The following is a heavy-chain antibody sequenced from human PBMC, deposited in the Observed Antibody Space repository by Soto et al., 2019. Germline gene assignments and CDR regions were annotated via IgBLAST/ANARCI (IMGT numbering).Heavy chain of an antibody. CDR2: IKSKTDGGTT. V-gene: IGHV3-15*07. Sequence: EVQLVESGGGLVKPGGSLRLSCVVSDFNFNNAWMNWVRQAPGKGLEWVGRIKSKTDGGTTDYAAPVKCRFIISRDDSKNTLYLQMNSLTTEDTAVYYCATSPGYWESAPFDYWGQGTMVTVSS. CDR1: DFNFNNAW. CDR3: ATSPGYWESAPFDY. D-gene: IGHD6-25*01. J-gene: IGHJ4*02.